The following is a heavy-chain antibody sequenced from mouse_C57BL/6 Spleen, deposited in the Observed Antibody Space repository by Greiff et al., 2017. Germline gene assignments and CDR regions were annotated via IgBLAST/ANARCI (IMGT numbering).Heavy chain of an antibody. CDR1: GYSITSGYY. Sequence: EVKLQESGPGLVKPSQSLSLTCSVTGYSITSGYYWNWIRQFPGNKLEWMGYISYDGSNNYNPSLKNRISITRDTSKNQFFLKLNSVTTEDTATYYCARVHYYGSSLDYWGQGTTLTVSS. CDR3: ARVHYYGSSLDY. V-gene: IGHV3-6*01. J-gene: IGHJ2*01. CDR2: ISYDGSN. D-gene: IGHD1-1*01.